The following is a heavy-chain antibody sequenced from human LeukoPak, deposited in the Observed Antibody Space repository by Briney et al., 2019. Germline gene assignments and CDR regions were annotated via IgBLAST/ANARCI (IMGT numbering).Heavy chain of an antibody. CDR2: INTDGSST. V-gene: IGHV3-74*01. D-gene: IGHD4-23*01. Sequence: GGSLRLSCAASGFTFSSYWMHWARQAPGKGLVWVSRINTDGSSTTYADSVKGRFTISRDNAKNTLYLQMNSLRAEDTAVYYCARNLGNSPFDYWGQGTLVTVSS. J-gene: IGHJ4*02. CDR3: ARNLGNSPFDY. CDR1: GFTFSSYW.